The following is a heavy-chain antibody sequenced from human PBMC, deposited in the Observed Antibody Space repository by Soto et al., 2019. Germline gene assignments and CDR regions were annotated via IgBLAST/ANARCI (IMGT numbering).Heavy chain of an antibody. CDR3: AREIETALHPCDY. V-gene: IGHV3-30-3*01. J-gene: IGHJ4*02. CDR2: ISDDGSIK. D-gene: IGHD5-18*01. CDR1: GFSLTTYA. Sequence: PGGSLRLPCPSSGFSLTTYAMHWVRQAPGKGLEWVAVISDDGSIKYYADSVKGRFTISRDNSKNTFYLQMNSLRGDDTALYYCAREIETALHPCDYWGQGATVRVSS.